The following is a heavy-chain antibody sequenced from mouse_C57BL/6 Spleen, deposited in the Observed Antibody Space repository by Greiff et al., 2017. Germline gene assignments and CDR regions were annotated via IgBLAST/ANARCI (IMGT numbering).Heavy chain of an antibody. CDR2: IDPSDSYT. CDR1: GYTFTSYW. Sequence: VKLQQPGAELVMPGASVKLSCKASGYTFTSYWMHWVKQRPGQGLEWIGEIDPSDSYTNYNQKFKGKSTLTVDKSSSTAYMQLSSLTSEDSAVYYCARWLLPGAMDYWGQGTSVTVSS. CDR3: ARWLLPGAMDY. D-gene: IGHD2-3*01. V-gene: IGHV1-69*01. J-gene: IGHJ4*01.